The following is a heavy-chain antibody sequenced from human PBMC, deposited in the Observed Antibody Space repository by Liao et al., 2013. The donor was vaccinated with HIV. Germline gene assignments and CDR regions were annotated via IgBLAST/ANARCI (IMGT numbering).Heavy chain of an antibody. CDR2: INQSGST. CDR1: GGSFSGYY. CDR3: ARASNWGMADAFDF. Sequence: QVQLQQWGAGLLKPSETLSLTCAVYGGSFSGYYWSWVRQPTGKGLEWIGEINQSGSTNYSPSLKSRVTISVDTSKNQFSLKLSSVTAADTAVYYCARASNWGMADAFDFWGQGTMVTVSS. J-gene: IGHJ3*01. V-gene: IGHV4-34*02. D-gene: IGHD7-27*01.